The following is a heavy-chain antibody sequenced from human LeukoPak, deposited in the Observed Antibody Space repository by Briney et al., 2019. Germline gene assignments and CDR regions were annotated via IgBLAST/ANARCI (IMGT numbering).Heavy chain of an antibody. Sequence: GGSLRLSCAASGFTFSSYGMYWVRQAPGKGLEWVAVISYGGSNEYYADSVKGRFTISRDNSKNTLYLQMNSLRAEDTAVYYCAREERSSQSYYFDYWGQGTLVTVSS. D-gene: IGHD6-13*01. CDR1: GFTFSSYG. CDR3: AREERSSQSYYFDY. V-gene: IGHV3-30*03. CDR2: ISYGGSNE. J-gene: IGHJ4*02.